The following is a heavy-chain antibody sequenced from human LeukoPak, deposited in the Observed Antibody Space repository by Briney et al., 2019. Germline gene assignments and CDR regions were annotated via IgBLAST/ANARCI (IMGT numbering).Heavy chain of an antibody. CDR3: ARRLGRKFGERFYYYHYMDV. V-gene: IGHV4-38-2*02. D-gene: IGHD3-10*01. Sequence: SETLSLTCTVSGRSISLGYYWGWIRQPPGKGLEWIGSVFHDGSTHYNPSLQSRVSISVDTSKNEFSLKLSSVTAADTAVYYCARRLGRKFGERFYYYHYMDVWGKGTTVTISS. CDR1: GRSISLGYY. CDR2: VFHDGST. J-gene: IGHJ6*03.